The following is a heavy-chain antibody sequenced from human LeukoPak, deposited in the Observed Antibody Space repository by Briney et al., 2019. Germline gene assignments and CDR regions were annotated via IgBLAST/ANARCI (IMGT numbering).Heavy chain of an antibody. V-gene: IGHV5-51*01. CDR3: ARRLVQYYGMDV. Sequence: GESLEISCQGSGYRFTSYWIAWVRPMPGKGLEGMGIIYPGDSDTSYSPSFQGQVTITADKSVSTAYLQWSSLKASDTAMYYCARRLVQYYGMDVWGQGTTVTVSS. CDR1: GYRFTSYW. D-gene: IGHD5-12*01. J-gene: IGHJ6*02. CDR2: IYPGDSDT.